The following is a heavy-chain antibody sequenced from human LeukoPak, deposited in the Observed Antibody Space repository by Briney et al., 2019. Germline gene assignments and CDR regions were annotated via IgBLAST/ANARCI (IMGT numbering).Heavy chain of an antibody. Sequence: GASVKVSCKASGYTFTSYDINWVRQASGQGLEWMGRMNPNSGNTGYAQKFQGRVTMTRNTSISTAYMELSSLRSEDTAVYYCARASSDYFLYYYYYYGMDVWGQGTTVTVSS. J-gene: IGHJ6*02. V-gene: IGHV1-8*01. CDR2: MNPNSGNT. CDR1: GYTFTSYD. CDR3: ARASSDYFLYYYYYYGMDV. D-gene: IGHD2/OR15-2a*01.